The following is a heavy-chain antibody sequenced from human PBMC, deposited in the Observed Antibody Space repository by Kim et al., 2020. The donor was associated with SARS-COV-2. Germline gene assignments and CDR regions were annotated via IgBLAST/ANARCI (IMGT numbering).Heavy chain of an antibody. CDR1: GYTFTSYG. CDR3: ARDPWIQLWKQQNYYYYYYMDV. CDR2: ISAYNGNT. V-gene: IGHV1-18*01. D-gene: IGHD5-18*01. J-gene: IGHJ6*03. Sequence: ASVKVSCKASGYTFTSYGISWVRQAPGQGLEWMGWISAYNGNTNYAQKLQGRVTMTTDTSTSTAYMELRSLRSDDTAVYYCARDPWIQLWKQQNYYYYYYMDVWGKGTTVTVSS.